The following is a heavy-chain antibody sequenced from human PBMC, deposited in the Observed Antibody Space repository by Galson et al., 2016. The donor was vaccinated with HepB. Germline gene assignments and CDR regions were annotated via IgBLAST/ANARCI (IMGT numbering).Heavy chain of an antibody. J-gene: IGHJ4*02. CDR2: TYYRAKWYN. V-gene: IGHV6-1*01. Sequence: CAISGDSVSSNSAAWNWIRQSPSRGLEWLGRTYYRAKWYNDYAVSVKSRITINVYTSKNQFSLQLNSVTPEDTAVYYCAREYSTGYYERFLAKRARRGFDYWGQGTLVTVSS. CDR1: GDSVSSNSAA. D-gene: IGHD6-19*01. CDR3: AREYSTGYYERFLAKRARRGFDY.